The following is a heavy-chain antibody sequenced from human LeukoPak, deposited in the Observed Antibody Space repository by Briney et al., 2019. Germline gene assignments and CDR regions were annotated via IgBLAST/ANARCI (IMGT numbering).Heavy chain of an antibody. V-gene: IGHV3-23*01. CDR1: GFTFTSYA. CDR2: ISGSGGST. Sequence: GGSLRLSCAASGFTFTSYAMSWVRQAPGRGLEWISGISGSGGSTYYADSVKGRFTISRDNSRNTLYLQMNSLSAEDTAVYYCARDSVGSGSYLGAFDIWGQGTMVTVSS. D-gene: IGHD6-19*01. CDR3: ARDSVGSGSYLGAFDI. J-gene: IGHJ3*02.